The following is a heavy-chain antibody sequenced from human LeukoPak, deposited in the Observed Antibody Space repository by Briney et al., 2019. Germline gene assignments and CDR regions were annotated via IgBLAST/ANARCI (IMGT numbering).Heavy chain of an antibody. CDR1: GGTFSSYA. CDR3: ARDMGRGGYSYGSVFGY. V-gene: IGHV1-69*01. D-gene: IGHD5-18*01. J-gene: IGHJ4*02. Sequence: SVKVSCKASGGTFSSYAISWVRQAPGQGLERMGGIIPIFGTANYAQKFQGRVTITADESTSTAYMALSSLRSEDTAVYYCARDMGRGGYSYGSVFGYWGQGTLVTVSS. CDR2: IIPIFGTA.